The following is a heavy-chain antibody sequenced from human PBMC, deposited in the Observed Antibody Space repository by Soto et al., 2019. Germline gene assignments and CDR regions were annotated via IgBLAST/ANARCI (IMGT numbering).Heavy chain of an antibody. CDR3: ARGQVAVAGTRVNWFDP. CDR2: INHSGST. CDR1: GGSFSGYY. V-gene: IGHV4-34*01. D-gene: IGHD6-19*01. J-gene: IGHJ5*02. Sequence: PSETLSLTCAVYGGSFSGYYWSWIRQPPGKGLEWIGEINHSGSTNYNPSLKSRVTISVDTSKNQFSLRLSSVTAADTAVYYCARGQVAVAGTRVNWFDPWVQGTLVT.